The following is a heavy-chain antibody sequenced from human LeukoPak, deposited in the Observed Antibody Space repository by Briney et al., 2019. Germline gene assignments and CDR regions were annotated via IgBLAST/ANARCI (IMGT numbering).Heavy chain of an antibody. CDR2: IRYDGSNK. Sequence: GGSLRLSCAASGSTFSSYAMSWVRQAPGKGLEWVAFIRYDGSNKYYADSVKGRFTISRDNSKNTLYLQMNSLRAEDTAVYYCAKDIDLNVGRGDYWGQGTLVTVSS. CDR3: AKDIDLNVGRGDY. D-gene: IGHD1-26*01. CDR1: GSTFSSYA. V-gene: IGHV3-30*02. J-gene: IGHJ4*02.